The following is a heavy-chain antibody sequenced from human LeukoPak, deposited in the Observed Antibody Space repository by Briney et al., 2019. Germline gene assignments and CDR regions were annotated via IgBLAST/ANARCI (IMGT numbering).Heavy chain of an antibody. CDR2: IYYSGST. V-gene: IGHV4-59*01. J-gene: IGHJ4*02. D-gene: IGHD3-9*01. CDR1: GGSISSYY. CDR3: ARVLRYFDWLPFHY. Sequence: PSETLSLTCTVSGGSISSYYWSWIRQPPGKGLEWIGYIYYSGSTNYNPSLKSRVTISVDTSKNQFSLKLSSVTAADTAVYYCARVLRYFDWLPFHYWGQGTLVTVSS.